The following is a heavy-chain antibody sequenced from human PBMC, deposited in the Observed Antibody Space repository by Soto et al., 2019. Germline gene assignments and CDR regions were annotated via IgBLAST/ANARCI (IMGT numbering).Heavy chain of an antibody. V-gene: IGHV1-69*01. CDR1: RDTFSSFV. CDR3: ARGLLEWSCFDL. CDR2: FIPIFGTT. Sequence: QVQLVQSGAEVKKPGFSVKVSCKASRDTFSSFVINWVRQAPGQGLEWMGQFIPIFGTTNYTQKFQDRVTITADESTNTAYLELSSLRPDDTAVYYCARGLLEWSCFDLWGQGTLVTVSS. D-gene: IGHD3-3*01. J-gene: IGHJ4*02.